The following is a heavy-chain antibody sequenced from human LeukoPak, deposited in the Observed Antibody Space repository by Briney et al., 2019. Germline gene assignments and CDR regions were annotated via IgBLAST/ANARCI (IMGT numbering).Heavy chain of an antibody. V-gene: IGHV4-59*01. D-gene: IGHD4-17*01. Sequence: PSETLSLTCTVSGGSISSYYWSWIRQPPGKGLEWIGYIYYSGSTNYNPSLKSRVTISVDTSKNQFSLKLSSVTAADTAVYYCARDPGGYGDYVMGFDYWGQGTLVTVSS. J-gene: IGHJ4*02. CDR1: GGSISSYY. CDR2: IYYSGST. CDR3: ARDPGGYGDYVMGFDY.